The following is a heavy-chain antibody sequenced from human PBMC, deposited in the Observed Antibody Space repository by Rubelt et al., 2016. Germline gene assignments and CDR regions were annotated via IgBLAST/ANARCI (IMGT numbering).Heavy chain of an antibody. CDR2: IYWDDDK. CDR1: GFSLSTSKVG. Sequence: QITLKESGPTLVKPTQTLTLTCTFSGFSLSTSKVGVGWIRQPPGKALEWLALIYWDDDKRYSPVLKSRLISTRDTAKNHGVLAMTKMDPVDTDTYYCVHTLRIAAAGTNMDYWGQGTLVTVSS. V-gene: IGHV2-5*02. D-gene: IGHD6-13*01. CDR3: VHTLRIAAAGTNMDY. J-gene: IGHJ4*02.